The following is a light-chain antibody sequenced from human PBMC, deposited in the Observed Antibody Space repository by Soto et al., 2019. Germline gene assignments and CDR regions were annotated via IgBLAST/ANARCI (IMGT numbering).Light chain of an antibody. CDR3: HQYGTSVGT. J-gene: IGKJ1*01. CDR2: GAS. Sequence: EIVLTQSPGTLSLSPGERATLSCRASQSVSNNYLAWYQQKPGQAPRLLIYGASNRATGIPDRFSGSGSGTDFTLTISRLEPEDFAVYYCHQYGTSVGTFGQGTKVDI. V-gene: IGKV3-20*01. CDR1: QSVSNNY.